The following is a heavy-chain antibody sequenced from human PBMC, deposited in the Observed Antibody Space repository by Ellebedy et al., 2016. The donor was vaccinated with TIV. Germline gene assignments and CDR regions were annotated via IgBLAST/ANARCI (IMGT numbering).Heavy chain of an antibody. D-gene: IGHD4-17*01. V-gene: IGHV3-7*01. CDR1: GFSFRSYW. Sequence: GGSLRLSCAASGFSFRSYWMSWVRQAPGKGLEWVASVNQDGSQKYYVDSVKGRFTISRDNAKNSLYLQMNSLRAEDTAVYYCATDGSYGDYLSPTHAFEMWGQGTMVTVSS. J-gene: IGHJ3*02. CDR2: VNQDGSQK. CDR3: ATDGSYGDYLSPTHAFEM.